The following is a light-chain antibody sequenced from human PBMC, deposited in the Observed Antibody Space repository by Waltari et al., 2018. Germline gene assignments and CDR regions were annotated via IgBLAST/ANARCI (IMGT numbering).Light chain of an antibody. V-gene: IGKV3-15*01. CDR2: GAS. J-gene: IGKJ1*01. CDR3: QQYNNWPPWT. Sequence: EVVMTQSPATLSVSPGERATLSCRASQSVSSNLAWYQHKPGQAPRRLSYGASTRATGTPARLSGSGSGTEFSLTISSLQSEDFAAYYCQQYNNWPPWTFGQGTTVEIK. CDR1: QSVSSN.